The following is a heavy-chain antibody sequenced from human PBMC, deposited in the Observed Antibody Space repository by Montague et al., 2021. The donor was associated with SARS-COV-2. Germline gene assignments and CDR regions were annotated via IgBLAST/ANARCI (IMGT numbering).Heavy chain of an antibody. Sequence: SLRLSCAASGFSVSSNYINWVRQAPGEGLEWVSVIYSGGDTYYADSVKGRFTLSRDNSKNTLYLQMNNLRAEDTAVYYCASNPRHDYGDYLGHWGQGTLVTVSS. V-gene: IGHV3-53*01. CDR3: ASNPRHDYGDYLGH. CDR2: IYSGGDT. D-gene: IGHD4-17*01. J-gene: IGHJ4*02. CDR1: GFSVSSNY.